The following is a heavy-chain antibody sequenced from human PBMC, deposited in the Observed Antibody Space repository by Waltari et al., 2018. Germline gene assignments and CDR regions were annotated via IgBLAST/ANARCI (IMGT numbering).Heavy chain of an antibody. CDR2: SYYSGST. CDR3: ARHEEGGAARNFDY. V-gene: IGHV4-39*01. J-gene: IGHJ4*02. CDR1: GGSISSISYY. D-gene: IGHD6-6*01. Sequence: QLQLQESGPGLVKPSEPLSLTCTVSGGSISSISYYWGWIRQPPGKGLEWIGSSYYSGSTYYNPYLKRRVTISVDTSKNQFSLKLSSVTAADTAVYYGARHEEGGAARNFDYWGQGTLVTVSS.